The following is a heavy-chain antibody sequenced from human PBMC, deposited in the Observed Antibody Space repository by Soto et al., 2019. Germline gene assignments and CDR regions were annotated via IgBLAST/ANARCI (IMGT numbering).Heavy chain of an antibody. J-gene: IGHJ4*02. CDR1: GDSVSSNSAA. CDR2: TYYRSKWYN. Sequence: KQSQTLSLTCAISGDSVSSNSAAWNWIRQSPSRGLEWLGRTYYRSKWYNDYAVSVKSRITINPDTSKNQFSLQLNSVTPEDTAVYYCARTSDSSGWYRYYFDYWGQGTLVTVSS. V-gene: IGHV6-1*01. CDR3: ARTSDSSGWYRYYFDY. D-gene: IGHD6-19*01.